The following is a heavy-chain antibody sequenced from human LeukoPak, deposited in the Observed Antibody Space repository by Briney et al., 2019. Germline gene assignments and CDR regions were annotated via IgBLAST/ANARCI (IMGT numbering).Heavy chain of an antibody. CDR1: GFTFSSYD. CDR3: ARGRYDDYVWGSYRQGYYYGMDV. V-gene: IGHV3-13*04. J-gene: IGHJ6*01. D-gene: IGHD3-16*02. CDR2: IGTAGDT. Sequence: GGSLRLSCAASGFTFSSYDMHWVRQATGKGLEWVSAIGTAGDTYYPGSVKGRFTISRENAKNSLYLQMNSLRAGDTAVYYCARGRYDDYVWGSYRQGYYYGMDVWGQGRTITVSS.